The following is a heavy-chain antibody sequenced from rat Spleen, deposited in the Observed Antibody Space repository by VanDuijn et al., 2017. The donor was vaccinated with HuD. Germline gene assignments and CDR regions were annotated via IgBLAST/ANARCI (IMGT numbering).Heavy chain of an antibody. CDR2: TWSHGGI. Sequence: QVQLKESGPGLVQPSQTLSLTCTVSGLSLTSNSVSWIRQPPGKDLEWMGVTWSHGGIDYNSAIKSRLTISRDTSKSQVFLKMNSLQTEDTAMYFCARGSAFFDYWGQGVMVTVSS. J-gene: IGHJ2*01. CDR1: GLSLTSNS. CDR3: ARGSAFFDY. D-gene: IGHD3-3*01. V-gene: IGHV2-47*01.